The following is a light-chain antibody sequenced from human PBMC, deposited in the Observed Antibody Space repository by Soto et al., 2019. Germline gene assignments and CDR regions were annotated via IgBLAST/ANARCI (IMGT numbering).Light chain of an antibody. CDR1: QSVTSAY. V-gene: IGKV3-20*01. Sequence: EIVLTQSPGTLSLSPGERATLSCRASQSVTSAYLAWYQQKPGQAPRLLIYGASGRATGIPDRFSGSGSETDFTLTISRLEPEDFAVYFCQQYLSSPLTFCGGTKVEIK. CDR2: GAS. CDR3: QQYLSSPLT. J-gene: IGKJ4*01.